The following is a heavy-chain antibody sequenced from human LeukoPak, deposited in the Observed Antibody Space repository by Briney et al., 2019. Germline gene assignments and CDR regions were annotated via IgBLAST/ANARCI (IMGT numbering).Heavy chain of an antibody. Sequence: GGSLRLSCAASGFTFSNAWMSWVRQAPGKGLEWVSSISSSSSYIYYADSVKGRFTISRDNAKNSLYLQMNSLRAEDTAVYYCARDEGSYGSGSYYTHWGQGTLVTVSS. CDR1: GFTFSNAW. CDR3: ARDEGSYGSGSYYTH. V-gene: IGHV3-21*01. J-gene: IGHJ4*02. CDR2: ISSSSSYI. D-gene: IGHD3-10*01.